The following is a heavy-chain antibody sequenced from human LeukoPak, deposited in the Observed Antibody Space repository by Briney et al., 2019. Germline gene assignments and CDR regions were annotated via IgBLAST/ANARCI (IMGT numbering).Heavy chain of an antibody. J-gene: IGHJ4*02. D-gene: IGHD2-2*01. V-gene: IGHV3-48*01. Sequence: GGSLRLSCAASGFTFSSRSMSWVRQAPGKGLEWVSYISSSGSTIYYADSVKGRFAISGDNAKTSLYLQLDSLRAEDTAVYYCARGVPVAIYYYDYWGQGALVTVSS. CDR1: GFTFSSRS. CDR2: ISSSGSTI. CDR3: ARGVPVAIYYYDY.